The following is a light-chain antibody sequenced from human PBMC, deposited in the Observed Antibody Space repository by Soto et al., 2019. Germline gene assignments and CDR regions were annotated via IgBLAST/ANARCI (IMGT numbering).Light chain of an antibody. V-gene: IGLV2-23*01. Sequence: QSVLTHPASVSGSPGQSITISCTGTSSDVGNYNFVSWYQQHPGKAPKLMISEGGKRPSGVSDRFSGSKSGNTASLTISGLQAEDEADYYCCSYAGISTYVFGPGTKVTVL. J-gene: IGLJ1*01. CDR3: CSYAGISTYV. CDR1: SSDVGNYNF. CDR2: EGG.